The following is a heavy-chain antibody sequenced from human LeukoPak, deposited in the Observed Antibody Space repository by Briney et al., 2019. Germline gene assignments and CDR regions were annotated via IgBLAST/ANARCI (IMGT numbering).Heavy chain of an antibody. V-gene: IGHV1-69*04. D-gene: IGHD3-10*01. CDR1: EGTFSSYA. CDR2: IIPILGIA. Sequence: ASVKVSCKASEGTFSSYAISWVRQAPGQGLEWMGRIIPILGIANYAQKFQGRVTITADKSTSTAYMELSSLRSEDTAVYYCASPHGDYGSESYNGMDVWGQGTTVTVSS. J-gene: IGHJ6*02. CDR3: ASPHGDYGSESYNGMDV.